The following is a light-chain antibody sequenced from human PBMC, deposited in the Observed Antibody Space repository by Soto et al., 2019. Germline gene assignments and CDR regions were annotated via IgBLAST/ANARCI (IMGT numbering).Light chain of an antibody. V-gene: IGLV2-14*01. CDR3: SSYTSRGTFV. Sequence: QSALTQPASVSGSPGQSITISCTGTSSDVGGYNYVSWYQQHPGKAPKLMIYEVTSRPSGVSNRFSGSKSVNTASLTISGLQAEDEYDYYCSSYTSRGTFVFGTGTKLTVL. J-gene: IGLJ1*01. CDR1: SSDVGGYNY. CDR2: EVT.